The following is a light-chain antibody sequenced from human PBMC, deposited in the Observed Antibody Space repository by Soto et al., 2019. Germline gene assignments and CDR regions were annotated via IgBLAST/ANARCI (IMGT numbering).Light chain of an antibody. CDR2: DAS. J-gene: IGKJ1*01. V-gene: IGKV1-5*01. CDR1: QSISSW. Sequence: DIQMTQSPSTLSASVGDRVTITCRASQSISSWLAWYQQKPGKAPKLLIYDASSLESGVPSRFSGSGSGTEFTLTISSLQPDDFATYYCQQYNSYSTVGQVTKVDIK. CDR3: QQYNSYST.